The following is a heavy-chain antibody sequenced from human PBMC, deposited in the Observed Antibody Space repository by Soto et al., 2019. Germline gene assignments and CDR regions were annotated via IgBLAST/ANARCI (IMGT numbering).Heavy chain of an antibody. V-gene: IGHV4-4*02. CDR1: GGSISSSNW. J-gene: IGHJ6*02. Sequence: PSENLSLTCAVSGGSISSSNWWSWVRQPPGKGLEWIGEIYHSGSTNYNPSLKSRVTISVDKSKNQFSLKLSSVTAADTAVYYCARASYSSSRLYYYCTDVWGPGTTVTVSS. CDR2: IYHSGST. CDR3: ARASYSSSRLYYYCTDV. D-gene: IGHD6-13*01.